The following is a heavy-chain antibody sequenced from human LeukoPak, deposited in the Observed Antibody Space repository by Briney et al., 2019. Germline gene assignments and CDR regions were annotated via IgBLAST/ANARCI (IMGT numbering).Heavy chain of an antibody. D-gene: IGHD2/OR15-2a*01. V-gene: IGHV3-53*04. CDR1: GFTVNNNF. Sequence: GSLRLSCAASGFTVNNNFMTWVRQAPGKGLEWVSLIDSGGTTYYADSVKGRITISRHNSKNTLYLQMNSLRPEDTAVYYCARDVYAWGQGTLVTVSS. J-gene: IGHJ5*02. CDR3: ARDVYA. CDR2: IDSGGTT.